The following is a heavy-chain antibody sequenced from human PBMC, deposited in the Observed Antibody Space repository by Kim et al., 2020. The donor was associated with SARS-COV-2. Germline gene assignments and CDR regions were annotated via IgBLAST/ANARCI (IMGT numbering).Heavy chain of an antibody. CDR2: IYHSGKT. CDR3: VRGRPSPPADD. V-gene: IGHV4-38-2*02. Sequence: SETLSLTCTVSGSSVSDGFYWAWIRQPPGRGLEWIGNIYHSGKTYYSPPLKTRLTISMDTSKNQFFLRLTSLTAADTAIYFCVRGRPSPPADDWGHGTLV. CDR1: GSSVSDGFY. J-gene: IGHJ4*01.